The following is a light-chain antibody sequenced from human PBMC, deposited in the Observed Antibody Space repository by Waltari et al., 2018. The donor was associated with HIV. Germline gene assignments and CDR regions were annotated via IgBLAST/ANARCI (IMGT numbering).Light chain of an antibody. CDR1: DSNSGSNI. J-gene: IGLJ2*01. V-gene: IGLV1-44*01. CDR2: RND. Sequence: QSVVTKPPSVSGTPGQRVTISCSGSDSNSGSNIVSWYQQLPETAPKLLIYRNDQRPSGIPDRFSASKSGASASLAISGLRSDDDGDYYCAAWDDSLNAVLFGGGTKLTVL. CDR3: AAWDDSLNAVL.